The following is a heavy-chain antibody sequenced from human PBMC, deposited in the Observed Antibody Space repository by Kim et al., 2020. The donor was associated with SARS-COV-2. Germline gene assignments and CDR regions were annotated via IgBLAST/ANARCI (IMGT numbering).Heavy chain of an antibody. V-gene: IGHV3-21*01. D-gene: IGHD6-6*01. Sequence: GGSLRLSCAASGFTFSSYSMNWVRQAPGKGLELVSSISSSSSYIYYADSVKGRFTISRDNAKNSLYLQMHSLRAEDTAVYYCAKTSYSSSSGIDYWGQGTLVTVSA. J-gene: IGHJ4*02. CDR3: AKTSYSSSSGIDY. CDR1: GFTFSSYS. CDR2: ISSSSSYI.